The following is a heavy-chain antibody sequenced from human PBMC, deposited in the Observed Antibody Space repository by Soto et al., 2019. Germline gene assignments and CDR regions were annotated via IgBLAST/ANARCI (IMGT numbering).Heavy chain of an antibody. V-gene: IGHV4-30-4*01. CDR2: IYYSGST. CDR3: ARSYSGTDSYGMDV. J-gene: IGHJ6*02. CDR1: GGSISSGDYY. D-gene: IGHD5-12*01. Sequence: SETLSLTCTVSGGSISSGDYYWSWIRQPPGKGLEWIGYIYYSGSTYYNPSLKSRVTISVDTSKNQFSLKLSSVTAADTAVYYCARSYSGTDSYGMDVWGQGATVTVSS.